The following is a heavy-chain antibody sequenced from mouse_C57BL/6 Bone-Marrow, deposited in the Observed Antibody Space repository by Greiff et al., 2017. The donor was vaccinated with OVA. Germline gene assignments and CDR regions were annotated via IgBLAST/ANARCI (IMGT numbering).Heavy chain of an antibody. CDR2: ISYDGSN. Sequence: EVHLVESGPGLVKPSQSLSLTCSVTGYSITSGYYWNWIRQFPGNKLEWMGYISYDGSNNYNPSLKNRISITRDTSKNQFFLKLNSVTTEDTATYYCAREGLLVDYWGQGTTLTVSS. D-gene: IGHD3-3*01. V-gene: IGHV3-6*01. CDR3: AREGLLVDY. J-gene: IGHJ2*01. CDR1: GYSITSGYY.